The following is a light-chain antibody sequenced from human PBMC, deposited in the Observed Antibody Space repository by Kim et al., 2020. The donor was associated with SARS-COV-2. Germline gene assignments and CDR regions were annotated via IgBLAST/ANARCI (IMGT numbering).Light chain of an antibody. CDR1: NIGSSS. V-gene: IGLV3-21*03. CDR3: QMWDSNTDHVM. Sequence: SYELTQPPSVSAAPGMTATITCGRRNIGSSSVHWYQQQPDQAPVLVVYNDGDRPSGVPERFSGSNSGNTATLTISRVEAGDEADYYCQMWDSNTDHVMFGGGTKLTVL. CDR2: NDG. J-gene: IGLJ3*02.